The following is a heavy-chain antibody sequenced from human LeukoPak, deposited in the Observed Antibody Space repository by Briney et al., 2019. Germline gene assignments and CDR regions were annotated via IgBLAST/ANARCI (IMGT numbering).Heavy chain of an antibody. Sequence: EGSLRLSCAASGFTVSSIYMSWVRQAPGKGLEWVSVIYTGGSTYYADSVKGRFTISRDNSKNTLYLHMNSLRVEDTAVYYCARGWSGPLPDVWGQGTTVTVSS. CDR2: IYTGGST. CDR1: GFTVSSIY. J-gene: IGHJ6*02. V-gene: IGHV3-66*01. CDR3: ARGWSGPLPDV. D-gene: IGHD3-3*01.